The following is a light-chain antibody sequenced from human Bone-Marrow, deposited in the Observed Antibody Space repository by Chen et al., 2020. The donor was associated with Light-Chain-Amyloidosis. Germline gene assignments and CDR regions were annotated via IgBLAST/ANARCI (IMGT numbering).Light chain of an antibody. J-gene: IGLJ3*02. CDR2: DDS. CDR3: QVWDRSSDRPV. Sequence: SYLLTQPPSVSVAPGQTATIACGGNNIGATSVHWYQQTPGQAPLLVVYDDSDRPSGIPERLSGSNSVNTATLTISRVEAGDEADYYCQVWDRSSDRPVFGGGTKLTVL. V-gene: IGLV3-21*02. CDR1: NIGATS.